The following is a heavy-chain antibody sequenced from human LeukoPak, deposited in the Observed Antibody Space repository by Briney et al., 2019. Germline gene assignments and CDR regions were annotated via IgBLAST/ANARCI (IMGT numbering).Heavy chain of an antibody. V-gene: IGHV3-7*01. CDR2: IKQDGSEK. CDR3: ARDRGECTNGVCYYHDFDS. CDR1: GFTFSSYW. J-gene: IGHJ4*02. D-gene: IGHD2-8*01. Sequence: PGGSLRLSCAASGFTFSSYWMTWVRQAPGKGLEWVANIKQDGSEKYYVDSVKGRFTISRDNAKNSLSLHMNSLRAEDTAVYYCARDRGECTNGVCYYHDFDSWGQGTLVTVSS.